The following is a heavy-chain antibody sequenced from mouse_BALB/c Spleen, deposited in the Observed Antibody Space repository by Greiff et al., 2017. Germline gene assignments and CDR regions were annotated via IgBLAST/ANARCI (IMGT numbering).Heavy chain of an antibody. CDR2: IWAGGST. V-gene: IGHV2-9*02. Sequence: VKLVESGPGLVAPSQSLSITCTVSGFSLTSYGVHWVRQPPGKGLEWLGVIWAGGSTNYNSALMSRLSISKDNSKSQVFLKMNSLQTDDTAMYYCAIYYGNYGYYAMDYWGQGTSVTVSS. J-gene: IGHJ4*01. D-gene: IGHD2-1*01. CDR3: AIYYGNYGYYAMDY. CDR1: GFSLTSYG.